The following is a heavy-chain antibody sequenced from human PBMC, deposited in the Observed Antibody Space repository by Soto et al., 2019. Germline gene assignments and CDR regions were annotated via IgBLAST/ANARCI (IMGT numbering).Heavy chain of an antibody. Sequence: FLRLSCVGTGLNFDDFAMHWVRQAPGKGLEWVSGITWNSRVLAYADSVKGRFTISRDNARNSLYLQMDSLRDEDTALYYCAKGRYDFWSPYYFDSWGQGTLVTVSS. CDR2: ITWNSRVL. CDR1: GLNFDDFA. CDR3: AKGRYDFWSPYYFDS. D-gene: IGHD3-3*01. V-gene: IGHV3-9*01. J-gene: IGHJ4*02.